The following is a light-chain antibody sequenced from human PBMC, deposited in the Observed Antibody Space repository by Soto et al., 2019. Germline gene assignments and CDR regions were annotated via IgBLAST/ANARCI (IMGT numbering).Light chain of an antibody. CDR3: QQYDSHPMYT. CDR1: QSISSW. CDR2: KTS. Sequence: DIQMTQSPSTLSASVGDRVTITCRAGQSISSWLAWYQQKPGKAPNLLIYKTSTLQRGVPSRFSGSGSGTEFTLTISSLQPDDFATYYCQQYDSHPMYTFGQGTKGDIK. J-gene: IGKJ2*01. V-gene: IGKV1-5*03.